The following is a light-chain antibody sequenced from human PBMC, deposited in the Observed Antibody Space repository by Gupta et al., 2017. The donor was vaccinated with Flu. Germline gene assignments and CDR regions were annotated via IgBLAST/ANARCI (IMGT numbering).Light chain of an antibody. Sequence: DIVMTQSPDSMAVSLGEWATINCKSSQSVLRRSNNKNYLAWYQHKPGQPPKLLIYWASNRESGVPDRFSGSGSGTDFTLTISSLQAEDVAIYYCQQYHSTPQTFGQGTKVEIK. V-gene: IGKV4-1*01. J-gene: IGKJ1*01. CDR1: QSVLRRSNNKNY. CDR3: QQYHSTPQT. CDR2: WAS.